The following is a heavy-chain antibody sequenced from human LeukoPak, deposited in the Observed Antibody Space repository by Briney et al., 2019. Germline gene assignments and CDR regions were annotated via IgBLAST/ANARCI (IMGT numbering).Heavy chain of an antibody. Sequence: GGSLRLSCAASGLTFSDYAMSWVRQARGKGLEWVSSIGGDGTGTYYADSVKGRFLISRDNSKNTLYLQMNSLRVEDTAVYFCANEIRPNDYWGQGTLVTVAS. CDR1: GLTFSDYA. V-gene: IGHV3-23*01. CDR2: IGGDGTGT. J-gene: IGHJ4*02. D-gene: IGHD4-17*01. CDR3: ANEIRPNDY.